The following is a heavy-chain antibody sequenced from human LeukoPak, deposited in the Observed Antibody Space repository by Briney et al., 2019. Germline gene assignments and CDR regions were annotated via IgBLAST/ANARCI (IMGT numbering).Heavy chain of an antibody. V-gene: IGHV1-18*04. CDR1: GFTFKNYG. CDR3: ARDRRGYSAYDGEGFDY. D-gene: IGHD5-12*01. CDR2: ISADNGNT. Sequence: GASVKVSCKASGFTFKNYGFSWVRQAPGQGLQWMGWISADNGNTKYAQNLQGRVIMTTDRSTGTAYVELTSLRSDDTAVYYRARDRRGYSAYDGEGFDYWGQGTLVTVSS. J-gene: IGHJ4*02.